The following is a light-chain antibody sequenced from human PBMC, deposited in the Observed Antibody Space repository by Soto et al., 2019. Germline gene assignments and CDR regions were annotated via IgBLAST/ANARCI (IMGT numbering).Light chain of an antibody. J-gene: IGKJ1*01. CDR2: DAS. V-gene: IGKV3-15*01. CDR3: QQYNNWPRT. CDR1: QTITRW. Sequence: MTQSPSTLSASVGDRVTITCRASQTITRWMAWYQQKPGHAPRLLIYDASTRATGIPARFSGSGSGTEFTLTISSLQSEDFAVYYCQQYNNWPRTFGRGTKVDIK.